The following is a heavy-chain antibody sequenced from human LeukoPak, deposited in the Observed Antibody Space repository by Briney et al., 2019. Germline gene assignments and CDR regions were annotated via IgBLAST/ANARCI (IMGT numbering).Heavy chain of an antibody. Sequence: SETLSLTCTVSGGSISTTNYYWGWIRQSPGKGLEWFGCVYYSGSTYYNPSLKSRVTISVDTSKNQFSLKLSSVTAADTAVYYCARGGLFEFLEWLFGDYWGQGTLVTVSS. CDR2: VYYSGST. D-gene: IGHD3-3*01. V-gene: IGHV4-39*07. CDR1: GGSISTTNYY. CDR3: ARGGLFEFLEWLFGDY. J-gene: IGHJ4*02.